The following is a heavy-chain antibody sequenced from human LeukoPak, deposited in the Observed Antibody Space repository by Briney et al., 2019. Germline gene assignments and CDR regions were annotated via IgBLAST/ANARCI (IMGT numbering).Heavy chain of an antibody. CDR2: INPNSGGT. CDR3: AKSEAAASYHDAFDI. D-gene: IGHD6-13*01. J-gene: IGHJ3*02. V-gene: IGHV1-2*02. Sequence: GASAKVSCKASGYTFTGYYMHWVRQAPGQGLEWMGWINPNSGGTNYAQKFQGRVTMTRDTSISTAYMELSRLRSDDTAVYYCAKSEAAASYHDAFDIWGQGTMVTVSS. CDR1: GYTFTGYY.